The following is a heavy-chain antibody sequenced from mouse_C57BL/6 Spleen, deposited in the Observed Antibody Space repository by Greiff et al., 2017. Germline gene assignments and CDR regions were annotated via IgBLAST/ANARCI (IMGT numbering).Heavy chain of an antibody. CDR2: ISGGGGNT. CDR3: ARHEDGYYLFAY. D-gene: IGHD2-3*01. Sequence: EVKVVESGGGLVKPGGSLKLSCAASGFTFSSYTMSWVRQTPEKRLEWVATISGGGGNTYYPDSVKGRFTISRDNAKNTLYLQMSSLRSEDTALYYCARHEDGYYLFAYWGQGTLVTVSA. V-gene: IGHV5-9*01. J-gene: IGHJ3*01. CDR1: GFTFSSYT.